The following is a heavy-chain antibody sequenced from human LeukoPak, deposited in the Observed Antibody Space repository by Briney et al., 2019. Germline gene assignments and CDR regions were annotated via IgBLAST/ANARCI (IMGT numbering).Heavy chain of an antibody. D-gene: IGHD6-13*01. Sequence: GASVKVSCKASGYSFTSYGISWVRQAPGQGLEWMGWISAYNGYTNYAQKLQGRVTMTTDTSTSTAYMELRSLRSDDTAVYYCARVQQGLDYFDYWGQGTLVTVSS. CDR3: ARVQQGLDYFDY. CDR1: GYSFTSYG. CDR2: ISAYNGYT. J-gene: IGHJ4*02. V-gene: IGHV1-18*01.